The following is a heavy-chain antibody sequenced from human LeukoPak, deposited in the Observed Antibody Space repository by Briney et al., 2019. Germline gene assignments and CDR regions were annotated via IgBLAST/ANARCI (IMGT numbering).Heavy chain of an antibody. Sequence: GGSLSLSCAASGFTFSSYWMHWVRQAPGKGLVWVSRINSDGSSTSYADSVKGRFTISRDNAKNTLYLQMNSLRAEDTAVYYCARESLVRGANPHDYWGQGTLVTVSS. D-gene: IGHD3-10*01. CDR1: GFTFSSYW. J-gene: IGHJ4*02. CDR3: ARESLVRGANPHDY. V-gene: IGHV3-74*01. CDR2: INSDGSST.